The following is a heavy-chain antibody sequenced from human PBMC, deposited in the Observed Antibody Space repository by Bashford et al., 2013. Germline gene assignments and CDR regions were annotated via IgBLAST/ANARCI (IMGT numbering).Heavy chain of an antibody. Sequence: SETLSLTCAVYGGSFSGYYWSWIRQPPGKGLEWIGEINHSGSTNYNPSLKSRVTISVDTSKNQFSLKLSSVTAADTAVYYCAGIWVPAAIPHYYGMDVWGQGTTVTVSS. V-gene: IGHV4-34*01. CDR2: INHSGST. CDR1: GGSFSGYY. CDR3: AGIWVPAAIPHYYGMDV. D-gene: IGHD2-2*01. J-gene: IGHJ6*02.